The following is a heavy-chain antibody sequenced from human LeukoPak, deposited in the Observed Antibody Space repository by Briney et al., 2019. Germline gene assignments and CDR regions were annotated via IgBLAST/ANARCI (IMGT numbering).Heavy chain of an antibody. CDR3: ASDQYTCSGGTCFANGLDS. Sequence: KPGGSLRLSCAASGFTFRRYNMNWVRQAPGKGLEWVSSISSTGTYIYYRDSLKGRFTISRDNAKNSLYLQMNSLRAEDTAVYYCASDQYTCSGGTCFANGLDSWGQGTLVTVSS. CDR1: GFTFRRYN. V-gene: IGHV3-21*01. D-gene: IGHD2-15*01. CDR2: ISSTGTYI. J-gene: IGHJ5*01.